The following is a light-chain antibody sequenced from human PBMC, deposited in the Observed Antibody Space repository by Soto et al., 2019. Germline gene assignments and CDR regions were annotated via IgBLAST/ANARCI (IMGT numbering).Light chain of an antibody. J-gene: IGKJ2*01. V-gene: IGKV3-20*01. Sequence: EIVLTQSPGTLSLSPGERATRSCRASQSVNSRFLAWYQQKPGQAPRLLMYGASTRATGIPDRFSGSGSGADFTLTISRLEPEDFAVYYCQQYGSSPPMYTFGQGTKLEIK. CDR3: QQYGSSPPMYT. CDR1: QSVNSRF. CDR2: GAS.